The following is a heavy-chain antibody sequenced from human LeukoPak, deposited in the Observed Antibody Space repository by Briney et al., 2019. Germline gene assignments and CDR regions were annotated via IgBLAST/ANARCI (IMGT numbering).Heavy chain of an antibody. CDR2: IYYSGST. Sequence: SETLSLTCTVSGGSISGGGYYWTWIRQPAGKGLEWIGRIYYSGSTNYNPSLKSRVTISVHTSKNQFSLKLTSVTAADTAVYFCARSPTKRVTEDYWGQGTLVTVSS. V-gene: IGHV4-61*10. D-gene: IGHD5-18*01. J-gene: IGHJ4*02. CDR1: GGSISGGGYY. CDR3: ARSPTKRVTEDY.